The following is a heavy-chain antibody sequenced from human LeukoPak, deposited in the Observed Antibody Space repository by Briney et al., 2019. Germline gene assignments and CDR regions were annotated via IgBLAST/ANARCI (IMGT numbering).Heavy chain of an antibody. Sequence: SETLSLTCTVSGGSISSYYWSWIRQPPGKGLEWIRYIYYSGSTNYNPSLKSRVTISVDTSKNQFSLKLSSVTAADTAVYYCARHAEGLGHDYGDYVANFDYWGQGTLVTVSS. D-gene: IGHD4-17*01. CDR3: ARHAEGLGHDYGDYVANFDY. J-gene: IGHJ4*02. CDR1: GGSISSYY. CDR2: IYYSGST. V-gene: IGHV4-59*08.